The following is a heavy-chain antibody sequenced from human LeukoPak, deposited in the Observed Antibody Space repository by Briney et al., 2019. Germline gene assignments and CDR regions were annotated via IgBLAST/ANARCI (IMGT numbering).Heavy chain of an antibody. D-gene: IGHD2-15*01. V-gene: IGHV1-69*04. CDR3: ARTRSPVVVDAFDI. J-gene: IGHJ3*02. CDR1: GGTFSSYA. CDR2: IIPILGIA. Sequence: GASAKVSCKASGGTFSSYAISWVRQAPGQGLEWMGRIIPILGIANYAQKFQGRVTITADKSTSTAYMELSSLRSEDTAVYYCARTRSPVVVDAFDIWGQGTMGTVSS.